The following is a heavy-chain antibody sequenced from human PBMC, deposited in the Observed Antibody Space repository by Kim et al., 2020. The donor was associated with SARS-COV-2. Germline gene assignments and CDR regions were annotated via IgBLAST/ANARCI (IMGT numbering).Heavy chain of an antibody. V-gene: IGHV3-33*05. J-gene: IGHJ3*02. D-gene: IGHD3-10*01. CDR1: GFTFSSYG. CDR2: ISYDGSNK. Sequence: GGSLRLSCAASGFTFSSYGMHWVRQAPGKGLEWVAVISYDGSNKYYADSVKGRFTISRDNSKNTLYLQMNSLRAEDTAVYYCARPSSMVRGGTDAFDIWG. CDR3: ARPSSMVRGGTDAFDI.